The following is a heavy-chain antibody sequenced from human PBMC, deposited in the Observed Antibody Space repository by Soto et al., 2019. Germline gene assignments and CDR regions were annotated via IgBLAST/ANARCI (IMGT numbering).Heavy chain of an antibody. D-gene: IGHD1-7*01. CDR1: GGSISSSSYY. CDR3: SRDSSIWHYLQ. V-gene: IGHV4-39*02. J-gene: IGHJ4*02. Sequence: SETLSLTFTVSGGSISSSSYYWGWIRQPPGKGLEWIGSIYYSGSTYYNPSLKSRVTISVDTSKNQFSLKLSSVTAADTPIHSCSRDSSIWHYLQWGQGTLVTVS. CDR2: IYYSGST.